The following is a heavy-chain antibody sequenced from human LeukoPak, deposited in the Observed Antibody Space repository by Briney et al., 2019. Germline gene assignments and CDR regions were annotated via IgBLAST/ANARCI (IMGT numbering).Heavy chain of an antibody. D-gene: IGHD3-22*01. CDR3: ARDLPPPVDYDSSGPGEGLFDY. Sequence: PGGSLRLSCAASGFTFSSFWMHWVRQAPGKGLVWVSHTNSDGSTTDYADSVRGRFTISRDNAKNSLYLQMNSLRAEDTAVYYCARDLPPPVDYDSSGPGEGLFDYWGQGTLVTVSS. CDR1: GFTFSSFW. CDR2: TNSDGSTT. V-gene: IGHV3-74*01. J-gene: IGHJ4*02.